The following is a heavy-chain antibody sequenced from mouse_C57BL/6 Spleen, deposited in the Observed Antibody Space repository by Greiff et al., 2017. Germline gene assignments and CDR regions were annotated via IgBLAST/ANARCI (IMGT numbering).Heavy chain of an antibody. D-gene: IGHD1-2*01. CDR1: GFCFNTYA. J-gene: IGHJ4*01. V-gene: IGHV10-1*01. CDR3: GDGLVDY. Sequence: EVMLVESGGGLVQPKGSLKLSCAASGFCFNTYAMNWVRQDPGKGLELVTRIRSKSNNYATYCAGSVKVRFTISRDDSESMLYLQMNNLKAEDTAMYYCGDGLVDYWGEGTSDTVSS. CDR2: IRSKSNNYAT.